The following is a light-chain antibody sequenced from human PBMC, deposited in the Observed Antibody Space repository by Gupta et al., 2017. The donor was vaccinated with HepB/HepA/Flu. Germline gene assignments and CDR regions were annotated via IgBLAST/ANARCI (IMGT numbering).Light chain of an antibody. CDR2: SKP. V-gene: IGKV1-16*02. J-gene: IGKJ4*01. CDR3: QQHQRYPHT. CDR1: QDIDIH. Sequence: DIQMTQSPSSLSASVGDRVTITCRASQDIDIHLAWFQQKPGKAPQFLMYSKPNLQGGNPSKFSGSSSDTALTLTISNPQTVDFATYYCQQHQRYPHTFGRGTKVEIK.